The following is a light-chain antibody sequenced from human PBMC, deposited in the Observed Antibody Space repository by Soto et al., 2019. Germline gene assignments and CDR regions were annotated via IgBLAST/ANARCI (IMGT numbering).Light chain of an antibody. J-gene: IGKJ1*01. V-gene: IGKV3-11*01. CDR1: QSVSSY. Sequence: EIVLTQSPATLSLSPGERATLSCRASQSVSSYLAWYQQKPCQAPRLLIYDASNRATCIPARFSGSGSGTDFTLTISSLEPEDFAVYYCQQRSNWPTWTFGQGTKVEIK. CDR3: QQRSNWPTWT. CDR2: DAS.